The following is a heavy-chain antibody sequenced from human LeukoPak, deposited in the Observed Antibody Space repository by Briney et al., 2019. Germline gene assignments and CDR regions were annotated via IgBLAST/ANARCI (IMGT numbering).Heavy chain of an antibody. J-gene: IGHJ6*03. CDR1: GYSFRGYG. D-gene: IGHD6-19*01. CDR2: ISAYNDKT. Sequence: ASVKVSCKASGYSFRGYGISWVRQAPGQELEWMGWISAYNDKTIYAQKFQGRLTLTTDTSTTSVHMELRTLNSDDTAVYYCARWQWVSQNYYYMDVWGNGTTVIVSS. CDR3: ARWQWVSQNYYYMDV. V-gene: IGHV1-18*01.